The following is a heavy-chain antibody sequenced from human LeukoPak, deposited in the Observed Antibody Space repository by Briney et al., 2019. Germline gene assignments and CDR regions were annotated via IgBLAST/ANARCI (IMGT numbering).Heavy chain of an antibody. CDR3: ARHYFYDRSAYYVFDY. D-gene: IGHD3-22*01. CDR1: GGSFGGDN. CDR2: INQSGST. J-gene: IGHJ4*02. Sequence: SETLSLTCAVYGGSFGGDNWSWIRQPPGKGLEWIGEINQSGSTNYNPSLQSRVSISVDTSKNQFSLKLSSVNAADTAVYFCARHYFYDRSAYYVFDYWGQGTLVTVSS. V-gene: IGHV4-34*01.